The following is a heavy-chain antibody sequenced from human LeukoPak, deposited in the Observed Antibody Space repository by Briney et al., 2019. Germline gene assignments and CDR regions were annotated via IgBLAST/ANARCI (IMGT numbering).Heavy chain of an antibody. J-gene: IGHJ4*02. CDR2: ISSNGGST. CDR1: GFTFSSYA. V-gene: IGHV3-64D*06. CDR3: VKDQRWLEATDFDY. Sequence: GGSLRLSCSASGFTFSSYAMHWVRQAPGKGLEYVSAISSNGGSTHYADSVKGRFTISRDNSKNTLYLQMSSLRAEDTAVYYCVKDQRWLEATDFDYWGQGTLVTVSS. D-gene: IGHD5-12*01.